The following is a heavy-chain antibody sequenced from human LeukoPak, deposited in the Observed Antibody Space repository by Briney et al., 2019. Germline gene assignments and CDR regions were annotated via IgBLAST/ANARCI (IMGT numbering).Heavy chain of an antibody. Sequence: GGSLRLSCAACGFTFSTYWMSWVRQARGKGLEWVANIKQDGSEKYYVDSVKGRFTISRDNAKSSLYLQMNSLRAEDTAIYYCARVSSGWFPLFHYWGQGTLVTVSS. CDR1: GFTFSTYW. CDR3: ARVSSGWFPLFHY. CDR2: IKQDGSEK. J-gene: IGHJ4*02. D-gene: IGHD6-19*01. V-gene: IGHV3-7*03.